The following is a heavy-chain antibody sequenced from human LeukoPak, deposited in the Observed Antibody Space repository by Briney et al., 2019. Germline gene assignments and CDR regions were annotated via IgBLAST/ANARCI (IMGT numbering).Heavy chain of an antibody. V-gene: IGHV3-30*03. CDR3: AREVFVLGGNWFDP. J-gene: IGHJ5*02. Sequence: GGSLRLSCAASGFTFSSYGMHWVRQAPGKGLEWVAVISYDGSNKYYADSVKGRFTISRDNSKNTLYLQMNSLRAEDTAVYYCAREVFVLGGNWFDPWGQGTLVTVSS. D-gene: IGHD3-3*02. CDR1: GFTFSSYG. CDR2: ISYDGSNK.